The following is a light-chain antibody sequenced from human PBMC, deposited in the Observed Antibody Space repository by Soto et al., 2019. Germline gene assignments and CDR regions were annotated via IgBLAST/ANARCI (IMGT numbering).Light chain of an antibody. J-gene: IGLJ1*01. CDR1: SSDVGSYNY. V-gene: IGLV2-14*01. CDR3: SSYTSSSTVV. CDR2: EVS. Sequence: QSVLTQPASVSGSPGQSITISCTGTSSDVGSYNYVSWYQQHPGKAPKVLIFEVSNRPSGVSNRFSGSKSGNTASLTISGLQAEDEGDYYCSSYTSSSTVVFGSGTKVTVL.